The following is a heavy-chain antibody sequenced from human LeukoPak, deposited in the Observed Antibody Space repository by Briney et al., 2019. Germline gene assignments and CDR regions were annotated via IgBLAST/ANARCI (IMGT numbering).Heavy chain of an antibody. CDR1: GYTFIDYY. Sequence: ASVKVSCKASGYTFIDYYLHLVRQASGQGLEWMGWINPDSGGTKYAQKFQGRVSMTRDTSISTVYMELSSLRSDDTAVYYCARVGRSVVVPAATGAYFDYWGQGTLVTVSS. D-gene: IGHD2-2*01. CDR2: INPDSGGT. J-gene: IGHJ4*02. V-gene: IGHV1-2*02. CDR3: ARVGRSVVVPAATGAYFDY.